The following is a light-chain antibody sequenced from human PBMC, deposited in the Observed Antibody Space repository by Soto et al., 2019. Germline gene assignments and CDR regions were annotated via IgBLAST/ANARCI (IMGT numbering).Light chain of an antibody. CDR3: TSYTTGSTYV. CDR1: SSDVGSYNY. Sequence: QAVLAQPASVSGSPGQSITIFCTGTSSDVGSYNYVSWYQQHPGRAPKLMIYDVTNWPSGVSNRFSGSKSGSTASLTISGLQAEDEADYFCTSYTTGSTYVFGTGTKVTVL. CDR2: DVT. V-gene: IGLV2-14*03. J-gene: IGLJ1*01.